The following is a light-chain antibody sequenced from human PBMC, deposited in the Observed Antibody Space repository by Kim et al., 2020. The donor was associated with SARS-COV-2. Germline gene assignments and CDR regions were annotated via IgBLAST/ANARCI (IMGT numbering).Light chain of an antibody. Sequence: GASVKLTCTLSSGHSSYAMAWHQQQPEKGPRYLMKLNSDGSHSKGDGIPDRFSGSSSGAERYLTISSLQSEDEADYYCQTWGTGMVFGGGTQLTVL. CDR3: QTWGTGMV. V-gene: IGLV4-69*01. CDR2: LNSDGSH. J-gene: IGLJ3*02. CDR1: SGHSSYA.